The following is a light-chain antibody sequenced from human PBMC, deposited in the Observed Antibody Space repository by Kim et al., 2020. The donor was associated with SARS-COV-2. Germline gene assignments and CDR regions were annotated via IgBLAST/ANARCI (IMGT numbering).Light chain of an antibody. Sequence: ASTGDRVTITCRASQGISSYLAWYQQTPGQAPKLLIYAASALQSGGPSRFSGSGSGTDFTLTISCLQSEDFATYYCQQYYSYPPIFGGGTKVDIK. CDR3: QQYYSYPPI. CDR2: AAS. J-gene: IGKJ4*01. V-gene: IGKV1-8*01. CDR1: QGISSY.